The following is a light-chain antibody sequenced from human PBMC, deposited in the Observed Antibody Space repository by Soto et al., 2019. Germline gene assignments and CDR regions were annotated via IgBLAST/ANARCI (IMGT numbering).Light chain of an antibody. CDR2: GAS. CDR3: QESFFTLGT. V-gene: IGKV1-39*01. CDR1: QYIGDF. Sequence: DIQMTQSPSSLSASVGGRVTITCRASQYIGDFLNWYQQTPGKAPKLPSFGASNLHIGVPSRVSGSGSGTEFTLTINNLQREDFATYYCQESFFTLGTFGRGTKVDIK. J-gene: IGKJ1*01.